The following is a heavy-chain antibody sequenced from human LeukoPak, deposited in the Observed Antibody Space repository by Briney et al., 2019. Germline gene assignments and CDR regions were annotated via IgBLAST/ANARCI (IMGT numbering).Heavy chain of an antibody. Sequence: GGPLRLSCAASGFTFSSYAMSWVRQAPGKGLEWVSAISGSGGSTYYADSVKGRFTISRDNSKNTLYLQMNGLRAEDTAVYYCAKPGDCGGDCQLDAFDIWGQGTMVTVSS. CDR1: GFTFSSYA. V-gene: IGHV3-23*01. D-gene: IGHD2-21*01. J-gene: IGHJ3*02. CDR2: ISGSGGST. CDR3: AKPGDCGGDCQLDAFDI.